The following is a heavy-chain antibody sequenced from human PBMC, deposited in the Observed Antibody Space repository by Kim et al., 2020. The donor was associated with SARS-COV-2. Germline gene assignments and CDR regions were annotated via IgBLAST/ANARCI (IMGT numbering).Heavy chain of an antibody. Sequence: GGSLRLSCAASGFTFSDYYMSWIRQAPGKGLEWVSYISSSGSTIYYADSVKGRFTISRDNAKNSLYLQMNSLRAEDTAVYYCARSLGIVATRDYFDYWGQGTLVTVSS. D-gene: IGHD5-12*01. V-gene: IGHV3-11*04. CDR2: ISSSGSTI. CDR3: ARSLGIVATRDYFDY. J-gene: IGHJ4*02. CDR1: GFTFSDYY.